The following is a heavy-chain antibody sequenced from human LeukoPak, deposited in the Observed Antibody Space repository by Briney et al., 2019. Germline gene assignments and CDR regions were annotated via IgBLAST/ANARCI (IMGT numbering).Heavy chain of an antibody. CDR1: GFTFGDYA. Sequence: GGSLRLSCTASGFTFGDYAISWVRQAPGKGLEWVGFIRSKAYGGITEYAASVKGRFTISRDDSKSIAYLQMNSLKTEDTAVYYCTRVPQGCSSTSCYFDYWGQGTLVTVSS. CDR2: IRSKAYGGIT. J-gene: IGHJ4*02. CDR3: TRVPQGCSSTSCYFDY. D-gene: IGHD2-2*01. V-gene: IGHV3-49*04.